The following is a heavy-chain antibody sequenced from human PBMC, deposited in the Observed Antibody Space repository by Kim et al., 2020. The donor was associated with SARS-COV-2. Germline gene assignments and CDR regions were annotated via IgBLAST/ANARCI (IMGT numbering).Heavy chain of an antibody. V-gene: IGHV7-4-1*02. CDR3: ARGDYDFWSGYYIPNWFDP. CDR2: INTNTGNP. Sequence: ASVKVSCKASGYTFTSYAMNWVRQAPGQGLEWMGWINTNTGNPTYAQGFTGRFVFSLDTSVSTAYLQISSLKAEDTAVYYCARGDYDFWSGYYIPNWFDPWGQGTLVTVS. D-gene: IGHD3-3*01. J-gene: IGHJ5*02. CDR1: GYTFTSYA.